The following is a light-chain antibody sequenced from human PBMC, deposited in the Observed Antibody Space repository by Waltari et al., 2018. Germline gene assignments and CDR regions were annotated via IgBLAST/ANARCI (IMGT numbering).Light chain of an antibody. J-gene: IGKJ4*01. CDR2: AAS. CDR1: QTLTTNL. CDR3: HQYGTSPLT. V-gene: IGKV3-20*01. Sequence: EIVLTQSPGTVSLSPVDRFTLSCRASQTLTTNLLAWYQQKSGQSPRLLIYAASNRATGIPDRFSGSGSGTDFTLTINRLEPEDVAVYFCHQYGTSPLTFGGGTKVEIK.